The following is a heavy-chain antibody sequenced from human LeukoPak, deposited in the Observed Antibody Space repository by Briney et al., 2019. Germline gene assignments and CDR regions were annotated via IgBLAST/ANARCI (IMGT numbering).Heavy chain of an antibody. CDR3: ARDFRGCMDV. D-gene: IGHD3-10*01. V-gene: IGHV3-13*04. CDR2: IRTEGDT. Sequence: GGSLRLSCAASGFTFNTYDMHWVRQVTGKGLQWVSAIRTEGDTYYSDSVKGRFTISRDNAKNSLYLQMNSLTAGDTAVYYCARDFRGCMDVWGQGTTVTVSS. J-gene: IGHJ6*02. CDR1: GFTFNTYD.